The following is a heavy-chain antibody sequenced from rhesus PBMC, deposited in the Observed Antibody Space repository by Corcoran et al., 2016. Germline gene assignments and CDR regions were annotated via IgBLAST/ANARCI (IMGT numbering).Heavy chain of an antibody. CDR2: VSGSSGST. CDR3: ARGLYYSGSYYHDY. J-gene: IGHJ4*01. Sequence: QVQLQESGPGLVKPSETLSLTCAVSGGSIRTNYWSWIRPPPGKGLEWIGRVSGSSGSTDNNPSLKSRVTISTDTSKNQFSLKLSSVTAADTAVYYCARGLYYSGSYYHDYWGQGVLVTVSS. V-gene: IGHV4-173*01. CDR1: GGSIRTNY. D-gene: IGHD3-16*01.